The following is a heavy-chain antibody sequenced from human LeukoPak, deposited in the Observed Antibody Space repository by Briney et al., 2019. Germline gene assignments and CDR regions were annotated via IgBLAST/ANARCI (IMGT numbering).Heavy chain of an antibody. D-gene: IGHD3-3*01. CDR1: GFTFSNYG. CDR3: ARDRRPFLA. Sequence: GGSLRLSCAASGFTFSNYGMHWVRQAPGKGLEWVSSVSSSSNDMYYADSVKGRFTISRDNAKNSLYLQMNSLRAEDTAVYYCARDRRPFLAWGQGTLVTVSS. J-gene: IGHJ4*02. CDR2: VSSSSNDM. V-gene: IGHV3-21*01.